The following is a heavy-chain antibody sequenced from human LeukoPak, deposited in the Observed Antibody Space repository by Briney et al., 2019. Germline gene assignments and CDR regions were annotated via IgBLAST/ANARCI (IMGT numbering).Heavy chain of an antibody. V-gene: IGHV3-74*01. CDR3: ARGTGSYYSLGY. CDR1: GFTFSSFW. CDR2: INSDGSST. Sequence: GGSLRLSCAASGFTFSSFWMHWVRQAPGKGLVWVSRINSDGSSTSYADSVKGRFTISRDNAKNTLYLQMDSLRAEDTAMYYCARGTGSYYSLGYWGQGTLVTVSS. D-gene: IGHD1-26*01. J-gene: IGHJ4*02.